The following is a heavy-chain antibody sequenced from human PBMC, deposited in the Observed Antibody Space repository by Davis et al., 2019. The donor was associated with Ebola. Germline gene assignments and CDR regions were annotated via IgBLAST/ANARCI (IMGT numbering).Heavy chain of an antibody. CDR2: IYPDDSDT. CDR1: GYRFTSYW. CDR3: ARGTSLARNFDY. D-gene: IGHD3-3*02. Sequence: GESLKISCKGSGYRFTSYWIGRVRQMPGKGLEWMGIIYPDDSDTRYSPSFQGQVTISADESISTAYLQWSILKASDTAMYYCARGTSLARNFDYWGQGTLVTVSS. J-gene: IGHJ4*02. V-gene: IGHV5-51*01.